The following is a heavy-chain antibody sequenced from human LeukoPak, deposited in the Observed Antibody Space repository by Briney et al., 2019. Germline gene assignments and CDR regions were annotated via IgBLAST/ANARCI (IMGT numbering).Heavy chain of an antibody. CDR3: ARHIGGGVEDMDV. V-gene: IGHV4-59*08. Sequence: SETLSLTCTVSGGSIGTYYWSWIRQSPGKGLEWIGYIYVTGTRYNPYLQSRVTISVDRSRNQFSLKMSSVTAADTAVYYCARHIGGGVEDMDVWGKGTKVIVSS. CDR2: IYVTGT. D-gene: IGHD3-10*01. CDR1: GGSIGTYY. J-gene: IGHJ6*03.